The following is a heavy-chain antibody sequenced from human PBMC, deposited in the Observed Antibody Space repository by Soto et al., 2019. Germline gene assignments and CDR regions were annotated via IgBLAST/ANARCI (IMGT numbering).Heavy chain of an antibody. V-gene: IGHV4-39*01. CDR1: GGSVTNSSYY. D-gene: IGHD4-4*01. CDR3: VSQRTTVITQAHFDY. J-gene: IGHJ4*02. CDR2: VYYRGRS. Sequence: SETLSLTCTVSGGSVTNSSYYWGWIRQSPGKGLEWIGSVYYRGRSYSKSSVKSRVTISVDTSKNQFSLNLNSVTASDTAVYFCVSQRTTVITQAHFDYWGPGALVTVSS.